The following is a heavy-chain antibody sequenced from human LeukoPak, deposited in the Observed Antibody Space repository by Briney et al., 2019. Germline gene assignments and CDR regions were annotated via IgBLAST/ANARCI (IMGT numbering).Heavy chain of an antibody. J-gene: IGHJ5*02. D-gene: IGHD2-15*01. V-gene: IGHV3-66*01. CDR3: ARGIIVVVAATSNWFDP. CDR2: IYSGGST. CDR1: GFTVSSNY. Sequence: GGSLRLSCAASGFTVSSNYMSWVRQAPGKGLEWVSFIYSGGSTYYADSVRGRFTISRDNSKNTLYLQMNSLRAEDTAVYYCARGIIVVVAATSNWFDPWGQGTLVTVSS.